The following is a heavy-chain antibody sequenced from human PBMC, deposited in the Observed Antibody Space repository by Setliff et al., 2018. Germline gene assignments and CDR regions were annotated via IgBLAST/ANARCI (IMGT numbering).Heavy chain of an antibody. V-gene: IGHV4-39*01. CDR2: IYHSGNT. CDR1: GGSVSSSSYY. J-gene: IGHJ4*02. Sequence: TSETLSLTCTVSGGSVSSSSYYWGWIRQPPGKGLEWIGTIYHSGNTSYNPSLKSRVTISVDTSKNQFSLKLTSVSAADTAVYYCARRDSTGFYGYSFDFWGQGTLVTVSS. CDR3: ARRDSTGFYGYSFDF. D-gene: IGHD3-22*01.